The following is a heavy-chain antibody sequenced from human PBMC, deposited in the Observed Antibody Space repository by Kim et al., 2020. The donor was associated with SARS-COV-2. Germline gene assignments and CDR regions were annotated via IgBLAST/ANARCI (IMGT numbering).Heavy chain of an antibody. D-gene: IGHD3-3*01. V-gene: IGHV3-11*01. Sequence: GGFLRLSCAASGFTFSDYYMTWISQAPGKGLEWVSYISSSGSYVNYADSVKGRFTISRDNAKNSLYLQMSSLRAEDTALYYCARVPSGDLSAYYFDFWG. J-gene: IGHJ4*01. CDR1: GFTFSDYY. CDR2: ISSSGSYV. CDR3: ARVPSGDLSAYYFDF.